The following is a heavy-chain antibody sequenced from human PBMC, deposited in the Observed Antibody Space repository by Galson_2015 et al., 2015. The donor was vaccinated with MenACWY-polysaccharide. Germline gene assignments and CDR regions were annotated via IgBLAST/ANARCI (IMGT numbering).Heavy chain of an antibody. V-gene: IGHV1-8*01. D-gene: IGHD2-21*01. CDR3: ARIIARKYTFADS. J-gene: IGHJ4*02. CDR2: MNPNSGNT. CDR1: GYKFTSYD. Sequence: SVKVSCKASGYKFTSYDINWVRQATGQGLEWMGWMNPNSGNTGYAQKFQGRVTMTSSSAMTTAYMELGSLTSEDTAVYYCARIIARKYTFADSWGQGTLVTVSS.